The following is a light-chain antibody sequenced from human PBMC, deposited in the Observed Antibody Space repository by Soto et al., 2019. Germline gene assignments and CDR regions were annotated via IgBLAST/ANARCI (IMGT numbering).Light chain of an antibody. Sequence: QSVLAQPASVSGSFGQSITISCSGPNTDLGVYGYVSWYQHQPGKAPKLLIYDVNNRPSGISDRFSGSKSGDTASLTISGLQAEEEADYFYSSKISGFVYGFGTGTKVTVL. CDR1: NTDLGVYGY. CDR2: DVN. J-gene: IGLJ1*01. CDR3: SSKISGFVYG. V-gene: IGLV2-14*01.